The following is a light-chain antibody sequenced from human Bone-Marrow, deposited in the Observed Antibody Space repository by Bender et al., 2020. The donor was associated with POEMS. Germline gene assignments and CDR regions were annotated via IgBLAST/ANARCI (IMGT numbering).Light chain of an antibody. CDR1: RSDVEIYNV. Sequence: QSALTQPASVSGSPGQSITISCTGTRSDVEIYNVVSWYQQHPGKAPKLMIYEGSKRPSGVSNRFSGSKSGNTASLTISGLQAEDEADYYCQSYDNSLGGWVFGGGTKLTVL. CDR3: QSYDNSLGGWV. V-gene: IGLV2-23*01. J-gene: IGLJ3*02. CDR2: EGS.